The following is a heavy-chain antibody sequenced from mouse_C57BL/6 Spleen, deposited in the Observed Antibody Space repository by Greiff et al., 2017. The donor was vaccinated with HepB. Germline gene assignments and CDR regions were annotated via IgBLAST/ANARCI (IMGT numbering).Heavy chain of an antibody. J-gene: IGHJ1*03. D-gene: IGHD2-3*01. CDR3: ARSDGYYGYFDV. V-gene: IGHV1-42*01. CDR1: GYSFTGYY. CDR2: INPSTGGT. Sequence: VQLQQSGPELVKPGASVKISCKASGYSFTGYYMNWVKQSPEKSLEWIGEINPSTGGTTYNQKFKAKATLTVDKSSSTAYMQLKSLTSEDSAVYYCARSDGYYGYFDVWGTGTTVTVSS.